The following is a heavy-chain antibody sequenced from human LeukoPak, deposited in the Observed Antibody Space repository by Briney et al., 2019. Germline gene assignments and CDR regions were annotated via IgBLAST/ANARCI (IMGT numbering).Heavy chain of an antibody. V-gene: IGHV4-59*11. D-gene: IGHD5-18*01. J-gene: IGHJ4*02. CDR2: LLDSVNT. Sequence: SETLSLTCTVSGGSISSHYWSWIRQPPVKGLEWIAYLLDSVNTKDNPSLQSRLTLSADTSRNQFSLRVSSVTAADTAVYYCATIKRGSIYGYFDFWGQGIKVTVSS. CDR3: ATIKRGSIYGYFDF. CDR1: GGSISSHY.